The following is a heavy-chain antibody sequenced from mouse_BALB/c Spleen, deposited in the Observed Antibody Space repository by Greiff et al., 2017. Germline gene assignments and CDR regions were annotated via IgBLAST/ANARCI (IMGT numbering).Heavy chain of an antibody. J-gene: IGHJ3*01. CDR1: GYTFTDYN. CDR2: INPNNGGT. Sequence: EVKLVESGPELVKPGASVKIPCKASGYTFTDYNMDWVKQSHGKSLEWIGDINPNNGGTIYNQKFKGKATLTVDKSSSTAYMELRSLTSEDTAVYYCARWEDGYDPWFAYWGQGTLVTVSA. V-gene: IGHV1-18*01. CDR3: ARWEDGYDPWFAY. D-gene: IGHD2-2*01.